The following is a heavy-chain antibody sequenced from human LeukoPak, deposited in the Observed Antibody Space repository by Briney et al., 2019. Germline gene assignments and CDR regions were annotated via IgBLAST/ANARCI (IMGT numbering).Heavy chain of an antibody. Sequence: SEILSLTCAVYGGSFSGYYWSWIRQPPGKGLEWIGEINHSGSTNYNPSLKSRVTISVDTSKNQFSLKLSSVTAADTAVYYCARKLAARFDPWGQGTLVTVSS. V-gene: IGHV4-34*01. D-gene: IGHD2-15*01. J-gene: IGHJ5*02. CDR2: INHSGST. CDR3: ARKLAARFDP. CDR1: GGSFSGYY.